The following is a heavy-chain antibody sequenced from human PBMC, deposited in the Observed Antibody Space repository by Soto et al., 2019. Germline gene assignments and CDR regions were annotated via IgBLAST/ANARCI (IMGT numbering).Heavy chain of an antibody. CDR1: GFTFSHHR. D-gene: IGHD5-18*01. CDR3: VRGDGDYHDGNGYLGRH. Sequence: GGSLRLSCVASGFTFSHHRMHWVRQVPGKGLVWVSCIEGDGSRTRYADSVKGRLSISRDNAKNTLYLQMNSLRVEDTAVYYCVRGDGDYHDGNGYLGRHWGQGTLVTVSS. J-gene: IGHJ4*02. V-gene: IGHV3-74*01. CDR2: IEGDGSRT.